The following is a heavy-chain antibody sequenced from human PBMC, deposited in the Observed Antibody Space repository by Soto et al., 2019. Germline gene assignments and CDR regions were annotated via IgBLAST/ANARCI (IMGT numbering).Heavy chain of an antibody. CDR1: GFTFSNYA. Sequence: EVQLLVSGGGLVQPGGSLRLSCAASGFTFSNYALTWVRQAPGKGLEWVSAISGSDGTTYYADSVKGRFTISRDNSMNTLYLQLDSLRGEDTAMYYCAKGGWGTVLDYWGQGTLVTVSS. CDR3: AKGGWGTVLDY. J-gene: IGHJ4*02. D-gene: IGHD1-1*01. V-gene: IGHV3-23*01. CDR2: ISGSDGTT.